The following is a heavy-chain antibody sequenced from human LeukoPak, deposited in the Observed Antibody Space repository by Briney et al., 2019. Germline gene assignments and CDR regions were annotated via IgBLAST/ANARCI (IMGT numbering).Heavy chain of an antibody. CDR3: ARSPYSNYPTSDY. D-gene: IGHD4-11*01. CDR1: GFTFTNYA. Sequence: GGSLRLSCAASGFTFTNYAMHWVRQAPGKGLEWVALISSDGRDTYYADSVKGRFTISRDNSKNTLFLQMNSLRAEDTAVYYCARSPYSNYPTSDYWGQGTLVTVPS. J-gene: IGHJ4*02. V-gene: IGHV3-30*04. CDR2: ISSDGRDT.